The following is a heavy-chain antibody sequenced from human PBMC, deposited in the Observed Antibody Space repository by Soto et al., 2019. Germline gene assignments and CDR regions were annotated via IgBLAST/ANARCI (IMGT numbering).Heavy chain of an antibody. CDR1: GFTFGTES. Sequence: PGGSLRLSCTASGFTFGTESMHWVRQAPGKGLEWVAVISYDASNTYYADSVKGRFTISRDNSKNALFLQMNSLRPEDTAVYYCATPQRGYFDLDYWGQGILVTVSS. CDR2: ISYDASNT. CDR3: ATPQRGYFDLDY. V-gene: IGHV3-30-3*01. D-gene: IGHD3-9*01. J-gene: IGHJ4*02.